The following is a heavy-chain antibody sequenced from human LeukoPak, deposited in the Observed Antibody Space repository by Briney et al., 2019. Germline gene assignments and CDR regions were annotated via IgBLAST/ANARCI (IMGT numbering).Heavy chain of an antibody. D-gene: IGHD3-16*01. CDR2: VYYTGFT. CDR1: GASISADDYY. Sequence: PSQTLSLTCTVSGASISADDYYWSWIRQRPEKGLEGNGYVYYTGFTYYNPSITARATVSVDASKNQFSLELPSVTAADTAVYYCARDQGKNCYGFGGYFDFWGQGVLVTVSS. V-gene: IGHV4-31*03. J-gene: IGHJ4*02. CDR3: ARDQGKNCYGFGGYFDF.